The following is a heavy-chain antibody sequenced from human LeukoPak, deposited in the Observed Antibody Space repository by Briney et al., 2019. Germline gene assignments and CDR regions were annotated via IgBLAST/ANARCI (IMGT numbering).Heavy chain of an antibody. CDR2: IYSGGST. D-gene: IGHD5-18*01. CDR3: ARDRVTRGYSYGIPLYGMDV. V-gene: IGHV3-53*01. Sequence: GGSLRLSCAASGFTVSSSYMSWVRQAPGKGLEWVSVIYSGGSTYYADSVKGRFTISRDNSKNTLYLQMNSLRAEDTAVYYCARDRVTRGYSYGIPLYGMDVWGQGTTVTVSS. CDR1: GFTVSSSY. J-gene: IGHJ6*02.